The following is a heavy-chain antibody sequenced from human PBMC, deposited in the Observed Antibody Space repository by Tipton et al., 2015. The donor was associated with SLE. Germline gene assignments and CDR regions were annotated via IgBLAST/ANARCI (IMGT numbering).Heavy chain of an antibody. J-gene: IGHJ3*02. CDR3: ARDRPRLRFKSGAFDI. V-gene: IGHV4-38-2*02. Sequence: TLSLTCTVSGYSISSGSYWGWIRQPPGKGLDWIGEIYHSGSTNYNPSLKSRVTISVDTSKNQFSLKLSSVTAADTAVYYCARDRPRLRFKSGAFDIWGQGTMVTVSS. D-gene: IGHD4-17*01. CDR2: IYHSGST. CDR1: GYSISSGSY.